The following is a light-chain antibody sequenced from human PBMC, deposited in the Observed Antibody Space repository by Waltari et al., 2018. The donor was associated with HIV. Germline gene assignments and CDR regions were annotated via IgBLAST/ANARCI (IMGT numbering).Light chain of an antibody. J-gene: IGLJ2*01. CDR3: QVWDRSYKEAV. Sequence: SYVLTQAPSLSVAPGQTATISCGHLGRTSVQWYRQKPGRAPLLVVLDDVDRSSGIPARFSGARSGERATLTIRGVEAGDEADYYCQVWDRSYKEAVFGGGT. CDR2: DDV. V-gene: IGLV3-21*02. CDR1: HLGRTS.